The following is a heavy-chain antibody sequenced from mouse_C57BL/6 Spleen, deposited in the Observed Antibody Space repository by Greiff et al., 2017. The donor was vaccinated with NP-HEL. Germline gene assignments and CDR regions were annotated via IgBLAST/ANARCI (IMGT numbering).Heavy chain of an antibody. CDR3: ARGRYYAMHY. CDR2: ISDGGSYT. V-gene: IGHV5-4*01. CDR1: GFTFSSYA. Sequence: EVQLVESGGGLVKPGGSLKLSCAASGFTFSSYAMSWVRQTPERRLEWVATISDGGSYTYYPDNGKGGVTISRDTAKHHLYLLMSLLKSDAPPMYSCARGRYYAMHYWGQGTSVTVSS. J-gene: IGHJ4*01.